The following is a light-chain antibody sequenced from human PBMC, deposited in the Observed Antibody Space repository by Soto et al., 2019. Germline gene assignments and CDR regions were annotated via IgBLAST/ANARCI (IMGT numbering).Light chain of an antibody. Sequence: EVVLTQSPGTLSLSPGERATLSCRASQSVTNSYLAWYQQKPGQAPRLLIYGASTRATGIPDRFSGSGSGTDVTLTISRREPEDFAVYYCQQYGSSPPWPFGQGTKVEIK. CDR3: QQYGSSPPWP. J-gene: IGKJ1*01. V-gene: IGKV3-20*01. CDR2: GAS. CDR1: QSVTNSY.